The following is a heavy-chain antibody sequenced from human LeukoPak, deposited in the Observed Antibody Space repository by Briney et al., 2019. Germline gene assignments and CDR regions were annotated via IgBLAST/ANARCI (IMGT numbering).Heavy chain of an antibody. CDR3: ARDGRRITMVRGLYGGFDY. V-gene: IGHV3-20*04. D-gene: IGHD3-10*01. CDR1: GFTFDDYG. CDR2: INWNGGST. J-gene: IGHJ4*02. Sequence: PGGSLRLSCAASGFTFDDYGMSWVCHAPGKGLEWVSGINWNGGSTGYADSVKGRFTISRDNAKNSLYLQMNSLRAEDTALYYCARDGRRITMVRGLYGGFDYWGQGTLVTVSS.